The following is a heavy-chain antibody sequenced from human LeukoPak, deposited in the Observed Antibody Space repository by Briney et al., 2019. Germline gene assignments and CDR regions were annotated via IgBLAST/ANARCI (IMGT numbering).Heavy chain of an antibody. CDR1: GFSFSRYN. V-gene: IGHV3-48*04. CDR3: ARAYRDVIFDY. J-gene: IGHJ4*02. Sequence: GGSLRLSCAASGFSFSRYNMNWVRQAPGKGLEWISYVSSSSSTINSADSVKGRFTISRDNAKNSLHLQMNSLRAEDTAVYYCARAYRDVIFDYWGQGILATVSS. D-gene: IGHD5-24*01. CDR2: VSSSSSTI.